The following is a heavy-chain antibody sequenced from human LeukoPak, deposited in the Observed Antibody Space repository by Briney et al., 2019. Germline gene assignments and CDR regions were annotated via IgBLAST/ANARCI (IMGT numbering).Heavy chain of an antibody. CDR3: ARGGVIRDCDY. D-gene: IGHD3-16*02. CDR1: GFTFSSYW. J-gene: IGHJ4*02. V-gene: IGHV3-7*03. Sequence: GGSLRVSCAASGFTFSSYWMRRVRQAPGKGLEWVANIKQDGSEKHYVDSVKGRFTISRDNAKNSLYLQMNSLRAEDTAVYYCARGGVIRDCDYWGQGTLVTVSS. CDR2: IKQDGSEK.